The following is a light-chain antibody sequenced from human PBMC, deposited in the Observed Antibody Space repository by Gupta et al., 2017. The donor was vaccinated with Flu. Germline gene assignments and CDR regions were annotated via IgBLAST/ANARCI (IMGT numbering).Light chain of an antibody. CDR1: HGISNY. CDR3: QQYYSSPWT. J-gene: IGKJ1*01. V-gene: IGKV1-16*02. CDR2: GAS. Sequence: PPSRTATVEDKVTITGRASHGISNYLAWFQRKPGKAPKSLIYGASAWQSGVPSQFSGSGSGTDFTLTISSLQPEDVATYYCQQYYSSPWTFGQGTKVEIK.